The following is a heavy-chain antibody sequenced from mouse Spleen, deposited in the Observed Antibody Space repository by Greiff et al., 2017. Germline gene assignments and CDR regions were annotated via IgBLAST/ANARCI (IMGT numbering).Heavy chain of an antibody. Sequence: QVQLQQSGPGLVQPSQSLSITCTVSGFSLTSYGVHWVRQSPGKGLEWLGVIWSGGSTDYNAAFISRLSISKDNSKSQVFFKMNSLQADDTAIYYCARKADYGVFAYWGQGTLVTVSA. CDR1: GFSLTSYG. CDR3: ARKADYGVFAY. V-gene: IGHV2-2*01. D-gene: IGHD2-4*01. J-gene: IGHJ3*01. CDR2: IWSGGST.